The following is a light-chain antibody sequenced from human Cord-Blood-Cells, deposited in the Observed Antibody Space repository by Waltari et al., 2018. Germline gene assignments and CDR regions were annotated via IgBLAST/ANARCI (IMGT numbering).Light chain of an antibody. V-gene: IGLV3-27*01. CDR1: VLAKKY. Sequence: SYELTQPSSVSVSPGQTARITCPGDVLAKKYARGFQQKPGQAPVLVIYKDSERPSGIPERFSGSSSGTTVTLTISGAQVEDEADYYCYSAADNNRVFGGGTKLTVL. CDR2: KDS. CDR3: YSAADNNRV. J-gene: IGLJ3*02.